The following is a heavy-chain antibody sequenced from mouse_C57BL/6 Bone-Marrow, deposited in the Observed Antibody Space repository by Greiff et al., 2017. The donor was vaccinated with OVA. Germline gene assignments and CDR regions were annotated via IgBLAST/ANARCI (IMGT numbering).Heavy chain of an antibody. CDR3: ARRDPLAY. V-gene: IGHV5-17*01. D-gene: IGHD3-3*01. CDR2: ISSGSSTI. Sequence: EVKLVESGGGLVKPGGSLTLSCAASGFTFSDYGMHWVRQAPEKGLEWVAYISSGSSTIYYADTVKGRFTISRDNAKNTLFLQMTSLRSEDTAMYYCARRDPLAYWGQGTLVTVSA. J-gene: IGHJ3*01. CDR1: GFTFSDYG.